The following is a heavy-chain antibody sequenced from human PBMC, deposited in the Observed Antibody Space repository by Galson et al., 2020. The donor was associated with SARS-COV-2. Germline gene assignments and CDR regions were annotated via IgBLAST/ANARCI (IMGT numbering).Heavy chain of an antibody. CDR3: ARDSQGGNDYNYLLF. V-gene: IGHV1-46*01. CDR2: INPSGGGP. J-gene: IGHJ4*02. CDR1: GYTFTSYY. D-gene: IGHD4-4*01. Sequence: ASVKVSCKASGYTFTSYYIHWVRQAPGQGLEWMGIINPSGGGPTYAQKFQGRVTMTRDTSTSTVYMELSSLRSEDPAVYYCARDSQGGNDYNYLLFCGQGTLVTVSS.